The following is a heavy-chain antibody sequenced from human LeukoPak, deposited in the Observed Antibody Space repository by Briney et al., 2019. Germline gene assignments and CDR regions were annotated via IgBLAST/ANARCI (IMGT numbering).Heavy chain of an antibody. CDR2: IYPGDSDT. J-gene: IGHJ1*01. D-gene: IGHD6-6*01. CDR3: ARLGVPYSSSAYFQH. CDR1: GYSFTNYW. Sequence: GESLKISCKDSGYSFTNYWIGWVRQMPGKGLEWMGIIYPGDSDTRYSPSFQGQVTISADKSISTAYLQWSSLRASDTAMYYCARLGVPYSSSAYFQHWGQGTLVTVSS. V-gene: IGHV5-51*01.